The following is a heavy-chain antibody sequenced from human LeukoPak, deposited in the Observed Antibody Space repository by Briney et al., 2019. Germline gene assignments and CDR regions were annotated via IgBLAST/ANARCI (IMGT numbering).Heavy chain of an antibody. V-gene: IGHV5-51*01. CDR1: GYSFTTYW. CDR3: ARPSTSGIFREFDC. D-gene: IGHD1-26*01. CDR2: IYPGDSDT. J-gene: IGHJ4*02. Sequence: GESLQISCKGSGYSFTTYWIAWVRQMPGKGLEWMGIIYPGDSDTRYSPSFQGQVTISADKSISTAYLQWSSLKASDTAMYYCARPSTSGIFREFDCWGQGTLVTVSS.